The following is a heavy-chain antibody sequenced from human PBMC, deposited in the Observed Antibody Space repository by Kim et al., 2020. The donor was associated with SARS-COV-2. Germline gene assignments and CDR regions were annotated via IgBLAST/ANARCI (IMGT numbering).Heavy chain of an antibody. CDR3: ARVMRDSSSSTPDL. J-gene: IGHJ5*02. V-gene: IGHV3-33*01. Sequence: GGSLRLSCAASGFIFSNYGMHWVRQAPGKGLEWLAVIWYDGNDKYYADSVKGRLTVSRDNSKNTLYMEVNSLRVEDTAVYYCARVMRDSSSSTPDLWGRGTLVTVSS. CDR1: GFIFSNYG. D-gene: IGHD6-6*01. CDR2: IWYDGNDK.